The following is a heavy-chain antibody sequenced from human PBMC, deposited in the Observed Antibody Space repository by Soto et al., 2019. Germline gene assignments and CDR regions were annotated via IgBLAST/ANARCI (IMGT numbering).Heavy chain of an antibody. Sequence: GGSLRLSCAASGFTFSKYAMTWARQAPGKGLDWVSAISSNGAGTYYVDSVKGRFTVSRDNSKNTLYLQMHSLRAEDTAVYYCAKDRVPNYSSGYYSILTDAWGQGTVVTVSS. CDR1: GFTFSKYA. CDR3: AKDRVPNYSSGYYSILTDA. V-gene: IGHV3-23*01. CDR2: ISSNGAGT. D-gene: IGHD3-22*01. J-gene: IGHJ5*02.